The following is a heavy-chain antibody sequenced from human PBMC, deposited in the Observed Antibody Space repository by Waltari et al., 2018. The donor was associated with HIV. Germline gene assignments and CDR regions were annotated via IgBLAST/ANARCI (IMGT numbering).Heavy chain of an antibody. V-gene: IGHV1-18*01. J-gene: IGHJ6*02. CDR2: ISGYNDNT. CDR3: ARVRAVSGGLWVTFYYGMDV. Sequence: QVQLVQSGAEVKKPGASMKVSCKASGYNFTTYGISWVRQAPGQGLEWMGWISGYNDNTHYAQKLQGRVTMTTDTSTSTAYLELRSLKSDDTAVYYCARVRAVSGGLWVTFYYGMDVWGQGTTITVSS. D-gene: IGHD6-19*01. CDR1: GYNFTTYG.